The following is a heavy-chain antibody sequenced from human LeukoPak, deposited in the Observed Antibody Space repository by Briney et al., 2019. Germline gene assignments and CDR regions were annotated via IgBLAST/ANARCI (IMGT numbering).Heavy chain of an antibody. Sequence: SETLSLTRTVSGGSTSSSTYYWDWIRQPPGKGLEWIGNIYDSGGTHYNPSLKSRVTISEDTSKNQFSLKLNSVTAADTAVYYCATHRRSGSGGSENAFEIWGQGTMVTVSS. CDR2: IYDSGGT. CDR3: ATHRRSGSGGSENAFEI. V-gene: IGHV4-39*01. J-gene: IGHJ3*02. D-gene: IGHD5-12*01. CDR1: GGSTSSSTYY.